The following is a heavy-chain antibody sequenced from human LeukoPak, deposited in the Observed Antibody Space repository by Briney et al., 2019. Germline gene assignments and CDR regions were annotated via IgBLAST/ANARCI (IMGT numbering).Heavy chain of an antibody. D-gene: IGHD2-15*01. V-gene: IGHV1-69*13. CDR3: ARVKLCSGGSCYPWFNWFDP. Sequence: ASVKVSCKASGGTFSSYAISWVRQAPGQGLEWMGGIIPIFGTANYAQKFQGRVTITADESTSTADMELSSLRSEDTVVYYCARVKLCSGGSCYPWFNWFDPWGQGTLVTVSS. J-gene: IGHJ5*02. CDR2: IIPIFGTA. CDR1: GGTFSSYA.